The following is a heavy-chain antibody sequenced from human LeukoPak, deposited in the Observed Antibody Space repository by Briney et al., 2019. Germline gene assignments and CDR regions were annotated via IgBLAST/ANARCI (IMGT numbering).Heavy chain of an antibody. CDR2: IYYSGST. J-gene: IGHJ4*02. CDR1: GGSLSSSSYY. CDR3: ATVGSSGWYSSYYFDY. V-gene: IGHV4-39*01. D-gene: IGHD6-19*01. Sequence: SETLSLTCTVSGGSLSSSSYYWGWIRQPPGRGLEWIGSIYYSGSTYYNPSLKSRVNISVDTSKNQFSLKLSPVTAADTAVYYCATVGSSGWYSSYYFDYWGQGTLVTVSS.